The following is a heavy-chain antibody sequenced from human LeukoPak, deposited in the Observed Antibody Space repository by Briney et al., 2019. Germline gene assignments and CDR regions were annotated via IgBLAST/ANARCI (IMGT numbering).Heavy chain of an antibody. CDR2: ISYDGTNK. CDR1: GFTFSSHA. V-gene: IGHV3-30-3*01. J-gene: IGHJ4*02. D-gene: IGHD5-18*01. Sequence: PGGSLRLSCAASGFTFSSHAMHWVRQAPGKGLEWVAVISYDGTNKYYEDSVKGRFTISRDNSKNTLYLQMNSLRAEDTAVYYCARDPRIQLWPNPFYFDYWGQGTLVTVSS. CDR3: ARDPRIQLWPNPFYFDY.